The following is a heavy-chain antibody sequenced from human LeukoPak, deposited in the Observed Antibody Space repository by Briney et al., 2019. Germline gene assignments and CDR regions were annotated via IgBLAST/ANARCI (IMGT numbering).Heavy chain of an antibody. CDR3: ARQRIEYYYGSGSSNWFDP. CDR1: GFTFSSYG. J-gene: IGHJ5*02. D-gene: IGHD3-10*01. V-gene: IGHV3-33*01. Sequence: GGSLRLSCAASGFTFSSYGMHWVRQAPGKGLEWVAVIWYDGSNKYYADSVKGRFTISRDNSKNTLYLQMSSLRAEDTAVYYCARQRIEYYYGSGSSNWFDPWGQGTLVTVSS. CDR2: IWYDGSNK.